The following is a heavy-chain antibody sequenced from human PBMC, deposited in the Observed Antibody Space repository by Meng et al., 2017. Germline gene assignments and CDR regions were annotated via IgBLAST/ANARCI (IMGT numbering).Heavy chain of an antibody. D-gene: IGHD2-15*01. CDR3: ARGAVVVVAATLFDY. CDR1: GFTFSSYW. Sequence: ESLKISCAASGFTFSSYWMSWIRQPPGKGLEWIGEINHSGSTNYNPSLKSRVTISVDTSKNQFSLKLSSVTAADTAVYYCARGAVVVVAATLFDYWGQGTLVTVSS. V-gene: IGHV4-34*01. J-gene: IGHJ4*02. CDR2: INHSGST.